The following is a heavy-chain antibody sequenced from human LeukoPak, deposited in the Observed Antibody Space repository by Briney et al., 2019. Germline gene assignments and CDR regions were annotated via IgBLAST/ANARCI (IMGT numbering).Heavy chain of an antibody. V-gene: IGHV3-30*04. D-gene: IGHD3-22*01. CDR3: ARGPYYYDSSGYLDY. J-gene: IGHJ4*02. Sequence: GRSLRLSCAASGFTFGSYAMHWVRQAPGKGLEWVAVISYDGSNKYYADSVKGRFTISRDNSKNTLYLQMNSLRAEDTAVYYCARGPYYYDSSGYLDYWGQGTLVTVSS. CDR2: ISYDGSNK. CDR1: GFTFGSYA.